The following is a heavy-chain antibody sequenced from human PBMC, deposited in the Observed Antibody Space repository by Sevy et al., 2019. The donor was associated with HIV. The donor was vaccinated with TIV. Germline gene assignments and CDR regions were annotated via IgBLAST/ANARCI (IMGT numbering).Heavy chain of an antibody. CDR1: GYTFTNYA. D-gene: IGHD3-3*01. CDR3: VKWTTFYDFWTGGDY. CDR2: ISGFNGDT. J-gene: IGHJ4*02. V-gene: IGHV1-18*01. Sequence: ASVKVSCKASGYTFTNYAISWVRQAPGQGLEWMGWISGFNGDTKNAEKFQGRFTMTTDTSTKTAYIDLRSPRSDDTAVYYCVKWTTFYDFWTGGDYWGQGTLVTVSS.